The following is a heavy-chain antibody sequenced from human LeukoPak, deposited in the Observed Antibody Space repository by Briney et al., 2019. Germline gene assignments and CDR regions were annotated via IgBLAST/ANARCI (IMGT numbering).Heavy chain of an antibody. D-gene: IGHD1-7*01. V-gene: IGHV1-2*02. Sequence: ASVKVSCKASGYTFTGYYMHWVRQAPGQGLEWMGWINPNSGGTNYAQKFQGRVTMTRDTSISTAYMELSRLRSDDTAVYYRARDGLEITGTTGFDYWGQGTLVTVSS. J-gene: IGHJ4*02. CDR1: GYTFTGYY. CDR2: INPNSGGT. CDR3: ARDGLEITGTTGFDY.